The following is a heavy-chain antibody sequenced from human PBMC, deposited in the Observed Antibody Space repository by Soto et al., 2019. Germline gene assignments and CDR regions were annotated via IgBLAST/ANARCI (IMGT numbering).Heavy chain of an antibody. Sequence: GGSLRLSCAASGFTFSNAWMSWVRQAPGKGLEWVGRIKSKTDGGTTDYAAPVKGRFTISRDDSKNTLYLQMNSLKTDDTAVYYCTTGITTYYYDSSGCDYWGQGTLVTVSS. V-gene: IGHV3-15*01. D-gene: IGHD3-22*01. CDR1: GFTFSNAW. J-gene: IGHJ4*02. CDR2: IKSKTDGGTT. CDR3: TTGITTYYYDSSGCDY.